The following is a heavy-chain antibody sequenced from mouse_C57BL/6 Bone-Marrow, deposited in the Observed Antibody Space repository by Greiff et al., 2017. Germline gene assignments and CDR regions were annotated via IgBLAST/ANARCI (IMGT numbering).Heavy chain of an antibody. J-gene: IGHJ2*01. D-gene: IGHD1-1*01. CDR1: GYTFTSYW. CDR3: AREYYGSSWDY. CDR2: IYPGSGST. Sequence: QVQLKQPGAELVKPGASVKMSCKASGYTFTSYWITWVKQRPGQGLEWIGEIYPGSGSTNYNEKFKSKATLTVDTSSSTAYMQLSSLTSEDSAVYYCAREYYGSSWDYWGQGTTLTVSS. V-gene: IGHV1-55*01.